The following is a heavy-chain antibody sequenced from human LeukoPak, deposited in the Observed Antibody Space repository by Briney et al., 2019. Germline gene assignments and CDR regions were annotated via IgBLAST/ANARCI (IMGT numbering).Heavy chain of an antibody. CDR3: ATSLVDPLSQFDY. V-gene: IGHV4-59*08. CDR1: GGSISSYY. D-gene: IGHD2/OR15-2a*01. Sequence: SETLSLTCTVSGGSISSYYWSWIRQPPGKGLEWIGYIYYSGSTNYNPSLKSRVTISVDTSKNQFSLKLSSVTAADTAVYYCATSLVDPLSQFDYWGQGTLITVSS. J-gene: IGHJ4*02. CDR2: IYYSGST.